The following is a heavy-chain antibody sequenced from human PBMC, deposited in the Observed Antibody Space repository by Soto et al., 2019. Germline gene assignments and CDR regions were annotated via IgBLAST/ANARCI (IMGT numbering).Heavy chain of an antibody. V-gene: IGHV3-23*01. CDR2: ISGSGGST. CDR1: GFTFSDYA. J-gene: IGHJ4*02. Sequence: GGSLRLSCAASGFTFSDYAMSWVRQAPGKGLEWISVISGSGGSTYYADSVKGRFSISRDNSRNALYLQMNSLRVEDAAVYYCTKDRVRDGIYCIDYWGQGALVTVSS. CDR3: TKDRVRDGIYCIDY. D-gene: IGHD1-20*01.